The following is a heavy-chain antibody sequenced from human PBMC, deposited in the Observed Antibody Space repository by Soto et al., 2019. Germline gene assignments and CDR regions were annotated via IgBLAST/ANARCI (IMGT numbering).Heavy chain of an antibody. V-gene: IGHV3-53*01. CDR3: ARTRYSGSYLPYYFDY. Sequence: EVQLVESGGGLIQPGGSLRLSCAASEFSVSYNYMSWVRQAPGKGLAWVSVIYSGGETHYADSVKGRFTISRDNSKNTLYLQMNSLRAEDTAVYCCARTRYSGSYLPYYFDYWGQGALVTVSS. J-gene: IGHJ4*02. CDR1: EFSVSYNY. CDR2: IYSGGET. D-gene: IGHD1-26*01.